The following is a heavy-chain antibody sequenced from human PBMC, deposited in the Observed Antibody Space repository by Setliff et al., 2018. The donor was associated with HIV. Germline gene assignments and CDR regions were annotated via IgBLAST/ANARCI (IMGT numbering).Heavy chain of an antibody. CDR1: GGTFSSYA. CDR2: IIPILGIA. V-gene: IGHV1-69*10. J-gene: IGHJ4*02. CDR3: ARVPRTGPLDY. Sequence: SVKVSCKASGGTFSSYAISWVRQAPGQGLEWMGGIIPILGIANYAQRLQGRVTMTTDTSTSTAYMDLRSLRADDTALYYCARVPRTGPLDYWGQGTLVTVSS.